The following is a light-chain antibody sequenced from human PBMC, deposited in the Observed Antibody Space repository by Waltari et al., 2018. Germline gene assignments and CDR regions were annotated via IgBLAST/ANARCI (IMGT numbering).Light chain of an antibody. CDR2: AAS. Sequence: AIRMTQSPSSLSASTGDSVTITCRASQGISSYLAWYQQKPGKAPKLLRYAASTLQSRGPSRFSGSGSGTDFTLTISCLQSEDFATYYCQQYYSYPLTFGGGTKVEIK. CDR1: QGISSY. J-gene: IGKJ4*01. V-gene: IGKV1-8*01. CDR3: QQYYSYPLT.